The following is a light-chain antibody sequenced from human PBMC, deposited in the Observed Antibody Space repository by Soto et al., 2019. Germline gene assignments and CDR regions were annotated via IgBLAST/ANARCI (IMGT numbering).Light chain of an antibody. V-gene: IGLV5-45*03. Sequence: QLVLTQPSSLSASPGASASLTCTLRSGINVGTYRIYWYQQKPGSPPQYLLRYKSDSDKQQGSGVPSRFSGSKDASANAGILLISWLQSEDEADYYCMIWHSSAWVFGGGTKLTVL. CDR1: SGINVGTYR. CDR2: YKSDSDK. J-gene: IGLJ3*02. CDR3: MIWHSSAWV.